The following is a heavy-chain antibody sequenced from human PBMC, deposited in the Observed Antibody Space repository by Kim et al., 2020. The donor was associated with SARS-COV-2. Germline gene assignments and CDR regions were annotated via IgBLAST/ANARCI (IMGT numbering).Heavy chain of an antibody. V-gene: IGHV4-61*02. D-gene: IGHD6-19*01. CDR1: GGSISSGSYY. CDR2: IYTSGST. Sequence: SETLSLTCTVSGGSISSGSYYWSWIRQPAGKGLEWIGRIYTSGSTNYNPSLKSRVTISVDTSKNQFSLKLSSVTAADTAVYYCARERGVYSSGAFDIWGQGTMVTVSS. J-gene: IGHJ3*02. CDR3: ARERGVYSSGAFDI.